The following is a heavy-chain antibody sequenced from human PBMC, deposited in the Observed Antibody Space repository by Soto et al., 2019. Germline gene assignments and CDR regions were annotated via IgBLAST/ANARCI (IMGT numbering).Heavy chain of an antibody. V-gene: IGHV1-69*01. J-gene: IGHJ4*02. CDR2: IMPIIGTA. CDR1: GGTFSSHV. Sequence: QVQLVQSGAEVKKPGSSVKVSCKASGGTFSSHVFNWVRQAPGQGLEWMGGIMPIIGTANYAQKFQGRVTITADESTSTAYMVLSRLRSEDTAVYYCARDLEFRDGNISHLDYWGQGTLVTVSS. D-gene: IGHD3-10*01. CDR3: ARDLEFRDGNISHLDY.